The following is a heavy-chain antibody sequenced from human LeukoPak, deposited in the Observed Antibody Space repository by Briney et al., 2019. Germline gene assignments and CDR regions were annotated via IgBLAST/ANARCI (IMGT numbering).Heavy chain of an antibody. V-gene: IGHV3-48*01. CDR1: GFTFRSYN. J-gene: IGHJ4*02. CDR3: ARDYSTVTTFFDY. Sequence: GGSLRLSCAASGFTFRSYNMNWVRQAPGKGLEWVSYITGGSTTIYYADSVKGRFTISRDNAKNSLYLQMNSLRAEDTAVYYCARDYSTVTTFFDYWGQGTLVTVSS. D-gene: IGHD4-17*01. CDR2: ITGGSTTI.